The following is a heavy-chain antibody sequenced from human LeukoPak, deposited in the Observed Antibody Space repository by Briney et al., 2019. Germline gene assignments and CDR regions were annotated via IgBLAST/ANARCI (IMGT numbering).Heavy chain of an antibody. Sequence: GGSLRLSCAASGFTFNSYSMNWVRQAPGKGLEWVSSISSSSSSIYYADSVKGRFTISRDNAKNSLYLQMNSLGAEDTAVYYCARASGDIVETATMGSYWGQGTLVTVSS. V-gene: IGHV3-21*01. J-gene: IGHJ4*02. CDR3: ARASGDIVETATMGSY. CDR2: ISSSSSSI. D-gene: IGHD5-18*01. CDR1: GFTFNSYS.